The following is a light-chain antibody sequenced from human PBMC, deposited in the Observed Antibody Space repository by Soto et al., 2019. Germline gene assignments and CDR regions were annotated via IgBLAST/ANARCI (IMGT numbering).Light chain of an antibody. CDR1: QSVRSN. J-gene: IGKJ2*01. CDR3: QQYNSWPPYT. V-gene: IGKV3-15*01. CDR2: GAS. Sequence: EIVMTQSPATLSVSPGERATLSCRASQSVRSNLAWYQQNPGQAPRLLIYGASTRATGIPARFSGSGSGTEFTLTISSLQSEDFAVYYCQQYNSWPPYTFGQGTKLELK.